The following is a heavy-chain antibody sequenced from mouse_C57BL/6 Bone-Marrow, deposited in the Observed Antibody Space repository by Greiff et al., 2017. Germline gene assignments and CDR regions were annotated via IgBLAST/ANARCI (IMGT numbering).Heavy chain of an antibody. V-gene: IGHV1-81*01. CDR2: IYPRSGNT. CDR1: GYTFTSYG. J-gene: IGHJ1*03. CDR3: ARSGLGRYFDV. Sequence: VQLQQSGAELARPGASVKLSCKASGYTFTSYGISWVKQRTGQGLEWIGEIYPRSGNTYYNEKFKGKATLTADKSSSTAYMELRSLTSEDSAVYFCARSGLGRYFDVWGTGTTVTVSS. D-gene: IGHD3-3*01.